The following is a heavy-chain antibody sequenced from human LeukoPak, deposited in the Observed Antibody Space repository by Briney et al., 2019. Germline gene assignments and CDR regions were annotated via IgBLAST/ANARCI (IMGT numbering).Heavy chain of an antibody. Sequence: ASVKVSCKASGYTFTGYYMHWARQAPGQGLEWMGWINPNSGGTNYAQKFQGRVTMTRDTSISTAYMELSRLRPDDTAVYYCARNKWFGTGWFDPWGQGTLVTVSS. J-gene: IGHJ5*02. CDR2: INPNSGGT. CDR3: ARNKWFGTGWFDP. CDR1: GYTFTGYY. D-gene: IGHD3-10*01. V-gene: IGHV1-2*02.